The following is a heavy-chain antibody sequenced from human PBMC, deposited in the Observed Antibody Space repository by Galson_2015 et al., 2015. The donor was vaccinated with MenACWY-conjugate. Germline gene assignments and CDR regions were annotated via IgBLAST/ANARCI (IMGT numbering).Heavy chain of an antibody. CDR3: TRQRVDTAMVYYYYMDV. V-gene: IGHV3-49*03. D-gene: IGHD5-18*01. CDR1: GFTFGASA. CDR2: ISSHAYGGTT. J-gene: IGHJ6*03. Sequence: SLRLSCAASGFTFGASALSWFRQAPGTGLVWVGFISSHAYGGTTEYAASVKGRFTISRDDSKSIAYLQMNSLKTEDTAVYYCTRQRVDTAMVYYYYMDVWGKGTTVTVSS.